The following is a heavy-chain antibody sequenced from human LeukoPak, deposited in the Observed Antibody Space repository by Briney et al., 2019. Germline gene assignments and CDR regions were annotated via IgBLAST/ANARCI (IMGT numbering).Heavy chain of an antibody. J-gene: IGHJ4*02. CDR2: IKPDGSQQ. Sequence: GGSLRLSCAVSGFTFSGYWMSWVRQAPVKGLEWVATIKPDGSQQYYVDSVKGRFTISRDNAKDSLYLQVNSLRVEDTAVYYCATGGTSTSDYWGQGTLVTVSS. CDR1: GFTFSGYW. CDR3: ATGGTSTSDY. V-gene: IGHV3-7*01. D-gene: IGHD3-16*01.